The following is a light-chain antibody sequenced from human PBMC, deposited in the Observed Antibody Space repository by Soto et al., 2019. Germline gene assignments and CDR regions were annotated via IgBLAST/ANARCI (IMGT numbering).Light chain of an antibody. V-gene: IGKV1-33*01. J-gene: IGKJ3*01. Sequence: DIQLTQSPSSLSASVGVRVTITCQASQDISNSLNWYQQKPGKAPKLLIYAASNLETGVPSRFGGGGSGTDFTFTISSLQPEDIATYYCQQCDNLLRVTFGPGTKVDVK. CDR2: AAS. CDR3: QQCDNLLRVT. CDR1: QDISNS.